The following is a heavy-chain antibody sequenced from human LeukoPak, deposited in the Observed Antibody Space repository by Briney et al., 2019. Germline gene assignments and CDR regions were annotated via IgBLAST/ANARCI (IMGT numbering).Heavy chain of an antibody. D-gene: IGHD6-13*01. Sequence: SETLSLTCTVSGGSISSSSYYWGWIRQPPGKGLEWIGSIYYSGSTYYNPSLKSRVTMSVDTSKNQFSLKLSSVTAADTAVYYCARDESYSSSPEDAFDIWGQGTMVTVSS. J-gene: IGHJ3*02. CDR2: IYYSGST. V-gene: IGHV4-39*07. CDR3: ARDESYSSSPEDAFDI. CDR1: GGSISSSSYY.